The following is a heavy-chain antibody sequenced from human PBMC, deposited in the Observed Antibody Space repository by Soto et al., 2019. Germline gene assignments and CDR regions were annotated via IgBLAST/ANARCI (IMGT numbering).Heavy chain of an antibody. J-gene: IGHJ6*02. CDR1: ALTASKNY. V-gene: IGHV3-66*01. Sequence: EVQLVESGGGLVQPGGSLRLSCAGSALTASKNYMSWVRQPPGKGLEWVSVIYSGGTTYYADSVKDRFSLSRDNSKITLYLQMDNLRAGDTAVYYCARGGSGSDWDYYGMDVWGQGTTVTVSS. CDR3: ARGGSGSDWDYYGMDV. CDR2: IYSGGTT. D-gene: IGHD3-10*01.